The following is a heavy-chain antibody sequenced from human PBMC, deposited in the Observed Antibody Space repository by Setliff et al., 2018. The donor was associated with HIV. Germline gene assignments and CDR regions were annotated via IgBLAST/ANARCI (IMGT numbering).Heavy chain of an antibody. J-gene: IGHJ4*02. CDR2: ISSSGFPI. Sequence: GGSLRLSCEASGFTFSTYGMNWVRHAPGKGLEWVAQISSSGFPIYYADSVRGRFTASRDNGKNSLFLQMNSLRAEDTAVYYCAKDRTVVVITIFDYWGQGTLVTVSS. CDR3: AKDRTVVVITIFDY. CDR1: GFTFSTYG. V-gene: IGHV3-48*01. D-gene: IGHD3-22*01.